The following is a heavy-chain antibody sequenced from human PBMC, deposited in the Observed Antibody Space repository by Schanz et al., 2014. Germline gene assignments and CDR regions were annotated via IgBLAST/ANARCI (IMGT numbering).Heavy chain of an antibody. CDR3: AKGRFGELSAFDI. CDR2: VPFDGSQK. CDR1: GFTFSSYA. D-gene: IGHD3-10*01. V-gene: IGHV3-30*02. Sequence: VQLVESGGGLIQPGGSLRLSCAASGFTFSSYALHWVRQAPGKGLEWVAFVPFDGSQKFYADSVKGRFTISRDNSKNTLYLQMNSLRAEDTAVYYCAKGRFGELSAFDIWGQGTKVTVSS. J-gene: IGHJ3*02.